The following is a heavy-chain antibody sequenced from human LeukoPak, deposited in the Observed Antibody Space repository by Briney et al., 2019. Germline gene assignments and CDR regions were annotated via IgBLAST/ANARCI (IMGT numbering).Heavy chain of an antibody. D-gene: IGHD3-3*01. J-gene: IGHJ4*02. CDR1: GYSFTSYW. CDR2: IYHGDSDV. Sequence: GESLKISCQAFGYSFTSYWIGWVRQMPGKGLECMGIIYHGDSDVRYSPSFQGQVTISADKSISTAYLQWSSLKASDTAMYYCARIPSFDFWSGSLFYYFDYWGQGTLVTVSS. CDR3: ARIPSFDFWSGSLFYYFDY. V-gene: IGHV5-51*01.